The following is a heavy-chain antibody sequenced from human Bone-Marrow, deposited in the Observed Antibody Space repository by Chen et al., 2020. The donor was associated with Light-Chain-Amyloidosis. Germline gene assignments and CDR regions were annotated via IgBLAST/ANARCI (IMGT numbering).Heavy chain of an antibody. Sequence: QVQLVQSGAEVKKPGASVKGSCKASGYTFTNYALHWVRQAPGQRLEWMGWINAGNGNTKYSQKFQGRVTITRDTSASIAYMELSSLRSEDTAVYYCARDRFYGSGSYYIFDYWGQGTLVTVSS. CDR3: ARDRFYGSGSYYIFDY. D-gene: IGHD3-10*01. J-gene: IGHJ4*02. V-gene: IGHV1-3*01. CDR1: GYTFTNYA. CDR2: INAGNGNT.